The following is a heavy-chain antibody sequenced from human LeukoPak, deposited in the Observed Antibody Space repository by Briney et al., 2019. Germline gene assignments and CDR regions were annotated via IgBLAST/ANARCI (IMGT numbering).Heavy chain of an antibody. V-gene: IGHV3-48*03. CDR3: ARDPRGYDILTGYYDYYYYYGMDV. J-gene: IGHJ6*04. Sequence: PGGSLRLSCAASGFTFSSYEMNWVRQAPGKGLELVSYISSSGSTIYYADSVKGRFTISRDNAKNSLYLQMNSLRAEDTAVYYCARDPRGYDILTGYYDYYYYYGMDVWGKGTTVTVSS. CDR1: GFTFSSYE. CDR2: ISSSGSTI. D-gene: IGHD3-9*01.